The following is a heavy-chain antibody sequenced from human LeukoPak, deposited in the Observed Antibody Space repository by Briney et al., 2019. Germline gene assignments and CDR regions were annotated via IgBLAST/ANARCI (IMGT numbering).Heavy chain of an antibody. CDR2: ISGNAAAT. D-gene: IGHD4-17*01. J-gene: IGHJ6*02. CDR3: ARDQTPMTTVTTGYYGMDV. CDR1: EFIFSNFA. Sequence: GGSLRLSCVASEFIFSNFAMSWVRQAPGKGLEWVSTISGNAAATYYGDSVKGRFTISRDNSRNSLYLQMNSLRAEDTAVYYCARDQTPMTTVTTGYYGMDVWGQGTTVTVSS. V-gene: IGHV3-23*01.